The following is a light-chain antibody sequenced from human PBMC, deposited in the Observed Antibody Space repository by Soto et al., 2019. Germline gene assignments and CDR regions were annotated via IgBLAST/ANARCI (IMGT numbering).Light chain of an antibody. CDR1: QDSTTF. V-gene: IGKV1-33*01. J-gene: IGKJ3*01. CDR3: QQSDNLPDFT. CDR2: ATS. Sequence: DIQVTQAPPSLSASVGDRVTVTCQASQDSTTFLNWFQQRPGEAPKLLIYATSNLEPGVPSRFSGKQSGTDFILSISCLQPGDVRTYYRQQSDNLPDFTFGPATQVNI.